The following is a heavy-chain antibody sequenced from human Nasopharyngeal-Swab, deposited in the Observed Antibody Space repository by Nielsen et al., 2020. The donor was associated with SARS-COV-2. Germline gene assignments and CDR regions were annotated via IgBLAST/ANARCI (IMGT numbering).Heavy chain of an antibody. V-gene: IGHV3-9*01. D-gene: IGHD3-22*01. CDR3: AKLDSSGYYPTVDY. CDR1: GFTFDDYA. CDR2: ISWNSGSI. Sequence: GGSLRLSCAASGFTFDDYAMHWVRQAPGKGLEWVSGISWNSGSIGYADSVKGRFTISRDNAKNSLYLQMNSLRAEGTALYYCAKLDSSGYYPTVDYWGQGTLVTVSS. J-gene: IGHJ4*02.